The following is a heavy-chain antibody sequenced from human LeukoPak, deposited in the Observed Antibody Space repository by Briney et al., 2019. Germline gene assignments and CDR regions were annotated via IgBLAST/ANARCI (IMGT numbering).Heavy chain of an antibody. CDR3: ARRLPGYYYYYMDV. V-gene: IGHV4-34*01. Sequence: PSETLSLTCAVYGGSFSGYYWSWIRQSPGKGPEWIGEINHSGSTNYNPSLKSRVTISVDTSKNQLSLKLSSVAAADTAVYYCARRLPGYYYYYMDVWGKGTTVTVSS. CDR1: GGSFSGYY. D-gene: IGHD6-25*01. CDR2: INHSGST. J-gene: IGHJ6*03.